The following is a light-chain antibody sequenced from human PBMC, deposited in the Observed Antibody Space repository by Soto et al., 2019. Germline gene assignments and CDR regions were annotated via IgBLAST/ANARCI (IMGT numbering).Light chain of an antibody. CDR2: DNN. V-gene: IGLV1-51*01. CDR1: SSNIENDY. CDR3: GTWDTSLSVGV. J-gene: IGLJ3*02. Sequence: QTVLTQPPSVSAAPGQKVTISCSGSSSNIENDYVSWYQQLPGTAPKLLIYDNNKRPSGIPDRFSGSRSGTSATLGITGLQTGDEADYYCGTWDTSLSVGVFGGGTKLTVL.